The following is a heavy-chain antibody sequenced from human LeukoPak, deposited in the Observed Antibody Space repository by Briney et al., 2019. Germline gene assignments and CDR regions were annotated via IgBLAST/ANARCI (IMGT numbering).Heavy chain of an antibody. Sequence: QPGGSLRLSCAASGFTFSSYGMHWVRQAPGKGLEWVVFIRYDGSNKYYADSVKGRFTISRDNSKNMVYLQMNSLRAEDTAVYHCAPGVYYDFWSGPKSEYFQHWGQGTLVTVSS. CDR1: GFTFSSYG. CDR3: APGVYYDFWSGPKSEYFQH. CDR2: IRYDGSNK. V-gene: IGHV3-30*02. J-gene: IGHJ1*01. D-gene: IGHD3-3*01.